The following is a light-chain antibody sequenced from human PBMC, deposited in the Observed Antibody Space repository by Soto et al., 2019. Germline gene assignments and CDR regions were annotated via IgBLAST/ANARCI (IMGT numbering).Light chain of an antibody. V-gene: IGKV1-27*01. CDR1: QGISNY. CDR2: AAS. CDR3: QNYNSAPRT. Sequence: DVQMTQSPSSLSASVGDRVTITCRASQGISNYLAWYQQIPGKVPNLLIFAASTLQSGVPSRFSGSGSGTDFTLTISGLRPEDVATYYCQNYNSAPRTFGQGTKVDIK. J-gene: IGKJ1*01.